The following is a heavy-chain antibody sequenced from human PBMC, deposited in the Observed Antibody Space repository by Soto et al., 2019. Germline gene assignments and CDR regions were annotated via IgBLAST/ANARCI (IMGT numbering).Heavy chain of an antibody. CDR2: ISYDGSNK. Sequence: QVQLVESGGGVVQPGRSLSLSCAASGFTSSSYAMHWVRQAPAKGLEWVAVISYDGSNKYYADSVKGRFTISRDNSKNTLYLQMNSLRAEDTAVYYCARGLKNWFDPWGQGTLVTVSS. J-gene: IGHJ5*02. D-gene: IGHD5-12*01. CDR3: ARGLKNWFDP. CDR1: GFTSSSYA. V-gene: IGHV3-30-3*01.